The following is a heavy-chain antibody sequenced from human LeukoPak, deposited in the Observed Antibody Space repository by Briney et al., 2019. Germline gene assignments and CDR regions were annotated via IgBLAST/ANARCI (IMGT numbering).Heavy chain of an antibody. CDR2: INTDGSST. CDR1: GFTFSSYW. CDR3: AREDYYDSSGYSV. J-gene: IGHJ4*02. V-gene: IGHV3-74*01. Sequence: GGSLRLSCAASGFTFSSYWMHWVRQAPGKGLVWVSRINTDGSSTSYADSVKARFTISRDNAKNTLYLQMNSLRAEDTAVYYCAREDYYDSSGYSVWGQGTLVTVSS. D-gene: IGHD3-22*01.